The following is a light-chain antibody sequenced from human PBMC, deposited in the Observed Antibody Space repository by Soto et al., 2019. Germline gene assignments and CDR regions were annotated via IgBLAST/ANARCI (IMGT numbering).Light chain of an antibody. J-gene: IGKJ3*01. CDR1: QLVVTSY. V-gene: IGKV3-20*01. CDR2: GAL. CDR3: QLFGRSPT. Sequence: EIVLPQSPGTLSLSPGERATLSCRASQLVVTSYLHWYQHKPGQAPRLLISGALTRATGIPDRFSGSGSGTDFTLAISRLEPEYCAVYYCQLFGRSPTFGPGTKVHIK.